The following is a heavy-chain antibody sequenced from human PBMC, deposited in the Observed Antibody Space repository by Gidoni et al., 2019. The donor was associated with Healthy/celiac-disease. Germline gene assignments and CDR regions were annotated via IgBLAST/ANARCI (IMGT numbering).Heavy chain of an antibody. D-gene: IGHD5-12*01. CDR3: ASSVWGYADYYGMDV. V-gene: IGHV5-51*03. CDR1: GYSFPSYW. J-gene: IGHJ6*02. Sequence: EVQMVQSGAAVKKPGESLKISCQGSGYSFPSYWIGWVRQMPGKGLEWMGIIYPGDSDTRYSPSFQGQVTISADKSISTAYLQWSSLKASDTAMYYCASSVWGYADYYGMDVWGQGTTVTVSS. CDR2: IYPGDSDT.